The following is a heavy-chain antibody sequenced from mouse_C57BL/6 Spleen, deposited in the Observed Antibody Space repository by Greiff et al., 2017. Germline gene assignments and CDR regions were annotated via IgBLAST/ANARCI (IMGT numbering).Heavy chain of an antibody. CDR1: GYAFSSSW. D-gene: IGHD1-1*01. CDR3: ARYYGSSYGPWFAY. V-gene: IGHV1-82*01. CDR2: IYPGDGDT. J-gene: IGHJ3*01. Sequence: VQLQESGPELVKPAASVKISCKASGYAFSSSWLNWVKQRPGKGLEWIGRIYPGDGDTNYNGKFKGKATLTADKSSSSAYVQRSSLSSEDSAVYFCARYYGSSYGPWFAYWGQGTLVTVSA.